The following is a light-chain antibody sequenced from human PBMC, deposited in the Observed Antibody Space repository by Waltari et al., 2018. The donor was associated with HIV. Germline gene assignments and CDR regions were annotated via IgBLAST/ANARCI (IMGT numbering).Light chain of an antibody. V-gene: IGKV3-15*01. J-gene: IGKJ4*01. CDR2: GAS. CDR3: QQYYNWPPGLT. CDR1: QSVSSN. Sequence: EIVMTQSPATLSVFPGDRATLSCRASQSVSSNLAWYQQKPGQAPRPLIYGASTRATGIPARFSGSGSGTEFTLTISSLQSEDFAVYYCQQYYNWPPGLTFGGGTKVEI.